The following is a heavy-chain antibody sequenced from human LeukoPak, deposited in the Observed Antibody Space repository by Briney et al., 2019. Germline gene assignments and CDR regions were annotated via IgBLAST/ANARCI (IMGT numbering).Heavy chain of an antibody. J-gene: IGHJ5*01. V-gene: IGHV1-2*02. CDR1: GYTFTDYF. D-gene: IGHD2-21*02. CDR2: INPNIGDA. CDR3: ARMALDGGDSIGFDS. Sequence: ASVKVSCKASGYTFTDYFIHWVRQAPGQGLEWMGWINPNIGDASYAQKFQDRVTMTRDRSINTAYMELSRLTSDDTAVYYCARMALDGGDSIGFDSRGQGTLVTVSS.